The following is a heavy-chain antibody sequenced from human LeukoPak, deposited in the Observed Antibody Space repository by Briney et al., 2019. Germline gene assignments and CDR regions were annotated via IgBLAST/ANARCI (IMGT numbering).Heavy chain of an antibody. CDR3: ARLPKYSRPLDY. V-gene: IGHV1-8*02. J-gene: IGHJ4*02. D-gene: IGHD6-6*01. CDR2: MNPNSGNT. CDR1: VYTFSSYD. Sequence: ASVKVSCKASVYTFSSYDINWVRQATGQGLEWMGWMNPNSGNTAYAQKFQGRVTMSRDTSISTAYMELSSLRSEDTAVYYCARLPKYSRPLDYWGEGTLVAVCS.